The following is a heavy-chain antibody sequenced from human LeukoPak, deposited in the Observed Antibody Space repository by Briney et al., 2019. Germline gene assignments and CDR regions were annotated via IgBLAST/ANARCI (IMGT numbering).Heavy chain of an antibody. V-gene: IGHV4-59*08. CDR3: ARHLRAVAGGRYFDY. CDR2: IYHNGGT. J-gene: IGHJ4*02. CDR1: GGSISGYY. D-gene: IGHD6-19*01. Sequence: SETLSLTCTVSGGSISGYYWSWIRQPPGRGLEWIGYIYHNGGTNYNPSLQSRLTISVDTSKNQFSLKLSSVTAADTAVYYCARHLRAVAGGRYFDYWGQGTQVTVSS.